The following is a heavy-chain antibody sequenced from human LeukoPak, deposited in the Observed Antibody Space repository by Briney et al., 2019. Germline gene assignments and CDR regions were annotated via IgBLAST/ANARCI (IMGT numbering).Heavy chain of an antibody. CDR1: GYTFTGYY. CDR2: INPNSGGT. V-gene: IGHV1-2*02. J-gene: IGHJ4*02. CDR3: ARAGPHYDFWSGYSYYFDY. D-gene: IGHD3-3*01. Sequence: ASVTVSCTASGYTFTGYYMHWVRQAPGQGLEWMGWINPNSGGTNYAQKFQGRVTMTRDTSISTPYMELSRLRSDDTAVYYCARAGPHYDFWSGYSYYFDYWGQGTLVTVSS.